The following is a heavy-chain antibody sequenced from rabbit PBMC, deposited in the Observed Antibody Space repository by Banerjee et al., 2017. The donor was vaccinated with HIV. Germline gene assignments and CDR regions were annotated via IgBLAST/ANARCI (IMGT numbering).Heavy chain of an antibody. Sequence: QEQLEESGGDLVKPEGSLTLTCTASGFSFTNKYVMCWVRQAPGKGLEWIGYITYGGSAYYASWAKGRFTISKTSSTTVTLQMTSLTAADTATYFCARDLAGVIGWNFGLWGPGTLVTVS. CDR3: ARDLAGVIGWNFGL. D-gene: IGHD4-1*01. CDR2: ITYGGSA. CDR1: GFSFTNKYV. J-gene: IGHJ4*01. V-gene: IGHV1S45*01.